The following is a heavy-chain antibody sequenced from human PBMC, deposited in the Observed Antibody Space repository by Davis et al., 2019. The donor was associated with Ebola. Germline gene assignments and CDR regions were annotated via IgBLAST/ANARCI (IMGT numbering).Heavy chain of an antibody. CDR2: IYYSGST. CDR1: GGSISSYY. Sequence: PSETLSLTCTVSGGSISSYYWSWIRQPPGKGLEWIGYIYYSGSTNYNPSLKSRVTISVDTSKNQFSLKLSSVTAADTAVYYCAGGGYGSGSYYNWYFDLWGRGTLVTVSS. J-gene: IGHJ2*01. V-gene: IGHV4-59*01. CDR3: AGGGYGSGSYYNWYFDL. D-gene: IGHD3-10*01.